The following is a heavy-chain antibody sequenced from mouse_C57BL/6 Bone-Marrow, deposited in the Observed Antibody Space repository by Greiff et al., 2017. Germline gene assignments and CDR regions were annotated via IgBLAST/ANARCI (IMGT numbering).Heavy chain of an antibody. V-gene: IGHV1-54*01. CDR1: GYAFTNYL. CDR2: INPGSGGT. Sequence: LQESGAELVRPGTSVKVSCKASGYAFTNYLIEWVKQRPGQGLEWIGVINPGSGGTNYNEKFKGKATLTADKSSSTAYMQLSSLTSEDSAVYFCARDGYYVEGAMDYWGQGTSVTVSS. J-gene: IGHJ4*01. CDR3: ARDGYYVEGAMDY. D-gene: IGHD2-3*01.